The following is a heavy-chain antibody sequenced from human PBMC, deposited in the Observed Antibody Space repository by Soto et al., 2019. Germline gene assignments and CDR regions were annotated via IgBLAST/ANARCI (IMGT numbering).Heavy chain of an antibody. CDR3: AVYYDFWSGYYSLDY. CDR2: IRSKAYGGTT. V-gene: IGHV3-49*03. D-gene: IGHD3-3*01. J-gene: IGHJ4*02. CDR1: GFTFGDYA. Sequence: EVQLVESGGGLVQPGRSLRLSCTASGFTFGDYAMSWFRQAPGKGLEWVGFIRSKAYGGTTEYAASVKGRFTISRDDSKSIAYLQMNSLKTYDTAVYYCAVYYDFWSGYYSLDYWGQGTLVTVSS.